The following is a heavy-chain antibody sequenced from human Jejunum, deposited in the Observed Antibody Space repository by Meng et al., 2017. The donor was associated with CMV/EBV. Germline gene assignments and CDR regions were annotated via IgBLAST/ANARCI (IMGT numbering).Heavy chain of an antibody. CDR2: SYYSGTT. V-gene: IGHV4-59*01. J-gene: IGHJ4*02. CDR3: ATSSGWTYYFDN. Sequence: TVSGGSINNYYWSWIQRPPGKGLEWIGHSYYSGTTSYNPSLKSRVTISLDTSETQFSLSLSSVTAADTAVYYCATSSGWTYYFDNWGRGTLVTVSS. CDR1: GGSINNYY. D-gene: IGHD6-19*01.